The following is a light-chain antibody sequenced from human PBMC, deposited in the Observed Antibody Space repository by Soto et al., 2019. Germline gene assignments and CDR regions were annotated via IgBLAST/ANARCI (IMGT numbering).Light chain of an antibody. CDR2: EVS. Sequence: QSALTQPPSASGSPGQSVTISCTGTGSDVGGYDYVSWYQQHPGRAPRLMIYEVSKRPSGVPDRFSGSKSGNTASLTVSGLQAEDEADYFCSSYADTLYVFGTGTKLTVL. CDR1: GSDVGGYDY. V-gene: IGLV2-8*01. CDR3: SSYADTLYV. J-gene: IGLJ1*01.